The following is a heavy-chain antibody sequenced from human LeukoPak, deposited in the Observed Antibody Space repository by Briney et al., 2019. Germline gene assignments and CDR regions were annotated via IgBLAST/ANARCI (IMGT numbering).Heavy chain of an antibody. D-gene: IGHD4-11*01. CDR3: AREATVDWWFDP. V-gene: IGHV4-4*07. CDR1: GGSISSYY. CDR2: IYTSGST. Sequence: SETLSLTCTVSGGSISSYYWSWIRQPAGKGLEWIGRIYTSGSTNYNPSLKSRVTMSVDMSKNQFSLRLSSVTAADTAVYYCAREATVDWWFDPWGQGTLVTVSS. J-gene: IGHJ5*02.